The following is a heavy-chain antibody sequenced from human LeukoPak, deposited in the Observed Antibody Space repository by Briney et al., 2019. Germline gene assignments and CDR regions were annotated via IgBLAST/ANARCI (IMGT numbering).Heavy chain of an antibody. CDR1: GFTFSTYS. V-gene: IGHV3-21*01. J-gene: IGHJ4*02. Sequence: TGGSLRLSCAASGFTFSTYSMNWVRQAPGKGLEWVSYISGSGSYIYYADSVKGRFTISRDNGKNSLYLQMNSLRAEDTAVYYCAMATDSYQFGHWGQETRVTVSS. D-gene: IGHD5-24*01. CDR2: ISGSGSYI. CDR3: AMATDSYQFGH.